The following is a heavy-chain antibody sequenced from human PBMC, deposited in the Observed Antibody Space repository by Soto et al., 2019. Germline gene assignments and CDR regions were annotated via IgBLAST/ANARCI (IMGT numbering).Heavy chain of an antibody. CDR1: GFTFSSYW. Sequence: GGSLRLSCAASGFTFSSYWMHWVRQAPGEGLVWVSRIKGDGSETNYADSVKGRFTITRDNAKNTLYLQLNSLRAEDTAVYYCLRGNSGYGNFDYWGQGTRVTVSS. CDR3: LRGNSGYGNFDY. V-gene: IGHV3-74*01. CDR2: IKGDGSET. D-gene: IGHD5-12*01. J-gene: IGHJ4*02.